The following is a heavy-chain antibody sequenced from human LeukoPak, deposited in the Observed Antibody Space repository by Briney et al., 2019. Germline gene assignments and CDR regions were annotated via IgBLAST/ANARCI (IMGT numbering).Heavy chain of an antibody. V-gene: IGHV1-46*01. CDR3: ARGRLAVAGIRYFDL. D-gene: IGHD6-19*01. CDR2: INPSGGST. Sequence: ASVKVSCKASGYTFTSCYMHWVRQAPGQGLEWMGIINPSGGSTSYAQKFQGRVTMTRDMSTSTVYMELSSLRSEDTAVYYCARGRLAVAGIRYFDLWGRGTLVTVSS. CDR1: GYTFTSCY. J-gene: IGHJ2*01.